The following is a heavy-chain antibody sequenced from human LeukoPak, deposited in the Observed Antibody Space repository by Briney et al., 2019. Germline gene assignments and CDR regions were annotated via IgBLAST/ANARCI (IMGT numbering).Heavy chain of an antibody. V-gene: IGHV4-38-2*02. CDR3: ARVSDSSGYAFDY. D-gene: IGHD3-22*01. Sequence: SETLSLTCTVSGYSISSGYYWGWIRPPPGKGLEWIGSIYHSGSTYYNPSLKSRVTISVDTSKNQFSLKLSSVTAADTAVYYCARVSDSSGYAFDYWGQGTLVTVSS. CDR1: GYSISSGYY. J-gene: IGHJ4*02. CDR2: IYHSGST.